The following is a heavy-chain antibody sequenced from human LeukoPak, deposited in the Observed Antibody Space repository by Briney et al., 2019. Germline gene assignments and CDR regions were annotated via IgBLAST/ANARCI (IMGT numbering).Heavy chain of an antibody. CDR1: GFTFRNYW. CDR3: ARDPSGDYGDYGL. J-gene: IGHJ4*02. D-gene: IGHD4-17*01. CDR2: IKQDGSQK. Sequence: GGSLRLSCAASGFTFRNYWMSWVRQVPGKGLEWVANIKQDGSQKYYVDSVKGRFTISRDNAKKSLYLEMNSLRTEDTAVYYCARDPSGDYGDYGLWGRGTLVIVSS. V-gene: IGHV3-7*01.